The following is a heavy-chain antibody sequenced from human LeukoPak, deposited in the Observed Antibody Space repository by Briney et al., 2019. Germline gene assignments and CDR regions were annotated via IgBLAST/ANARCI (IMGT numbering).Heavy chain of an antibody. Sequence: SSETLSLTCAVYGGSFSGYYWSWIRQPPGKGLEWIGEINHSGSTNYNPSLKSRVTISVDTSKNQFSLKLSSVTAADTAVYYCARGAGVGIAVAGSFDYWGQGTLVTVSS. CDR3: ARGAGVGIAVAGSFDY. D-gene: IGHD6-19*01. CDR1: GGSFSGYY. CDR2: INHSGST. J-gene: IGHJ4*02. V-gene: IGHV4-34*01.